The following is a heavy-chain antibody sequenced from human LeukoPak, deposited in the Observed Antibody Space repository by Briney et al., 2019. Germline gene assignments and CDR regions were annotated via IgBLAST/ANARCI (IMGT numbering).Heavy chain of an antibody. D-gene: IGHD2-2*01. CDR3: TRDTSTIWFDY. CDR1: GGSISSYY. CDR2: IYTTGST. V-gene: IGHV4-4*07. Sequence: PSDTQSLTCTVSGGSISSYYWSWIRQPAGKGLEWIGRIYTTGSTNYNPSLKSRVTMSVDTSKNQFSLKLSSVTAADTAVYYCTRDTSTIWFDYWGQGTLVTASS. J-gene: IGHJ4*02.